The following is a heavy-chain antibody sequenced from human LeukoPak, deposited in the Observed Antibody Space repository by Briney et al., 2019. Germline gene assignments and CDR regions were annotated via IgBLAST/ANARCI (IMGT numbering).Heavy chain of an antibody. V-gene: IGHV4-31*03. CDR1: GGSISSGGYY. J-gene: IGHJ3*02. CDR2: IYYTGST. CDR3: ARVPSVIDAFDI. Sequence: SQTLSLTCTVSGGSISSGGYYWSWIRQHPGKGLEWIAYIYYTGSTYYNPSLKSRLTISVDRSKNQFSLRLSPMTAADTAVYYCARVPSVIDAFDIWGQGTMVTVSS. D-gene: IGHD2-21*01.